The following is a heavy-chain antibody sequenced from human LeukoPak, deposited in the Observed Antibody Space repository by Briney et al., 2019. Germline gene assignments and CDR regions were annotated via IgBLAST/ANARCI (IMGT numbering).Heavy chain of an antibody. D-gene: IGHD3-22*01. CDR1: GYTFTSYG. J-gene: IGHJ4*02. CDR3: ARGRGYDRTGYVYYFDF. CDR2: ISAYNGNT. V-gene: IGHV1-18*01. Sequence: ASVKVSCKASGYTFTSYGISWVRQAPGQGLEWMGWISAYNGNTNYAQKFQGRVTMTRDTSMSTAYMELSSLRYEDTAVYYCARGRGYDRTGYVYYFDFWGQGTLVTVSS.